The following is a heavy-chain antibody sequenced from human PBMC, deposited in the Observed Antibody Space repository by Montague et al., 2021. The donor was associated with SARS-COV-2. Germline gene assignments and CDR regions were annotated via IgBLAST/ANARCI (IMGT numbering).Heavy chain of an antibody. Sequence: SETLSLTCTVSGGSISSSSYYWGWIRQPPGKGLECIGSIYYTGGTYYNPSLKSRVTISVDTSKNQFSLKLSSVTAADTAVYYCARDTRIAMLVVVTRYGLDVWGQGTTVTVSS. V-gene: IGHV4-39*07. CDR2: IYYTGGT. CDR1: GGSISSSSYY. CDR3: ARDTRIAMLVVVTRYGLDV. D-gene: IGHD3-22*01. J-gene: IGHJ6*02.